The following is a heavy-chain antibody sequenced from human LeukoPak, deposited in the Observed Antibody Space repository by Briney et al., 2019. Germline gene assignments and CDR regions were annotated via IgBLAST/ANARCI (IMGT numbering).Heavy chain of an antibody. CDR3: ARDMEQQRDAFDI. J-gene: IGHJ3*02. CDR1: GGTFSSYA. D-gene: IGHD6-13*01. V-gene: IGHV1-69*04. CDR2: IIPILGIA. Sequence: SVKVSCKASGGTFSSYAISWVRQAPGQGLEWMGRIIPILGIANYAQKFQGRVTITADKSTSTAYMELSSLRSEDTAVYYCARDMEQQRDAFDIWGQGTMVTVSS.